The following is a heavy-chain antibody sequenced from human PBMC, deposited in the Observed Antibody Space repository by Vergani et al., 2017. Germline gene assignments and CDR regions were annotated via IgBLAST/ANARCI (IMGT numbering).Heavy chain of an antibody. Sequence: EVQLLESGGGLVQPGGSLRLSCAASGFTFSSYAMSWVRQAPGKGLEWVSAISGSGGSTYYADSVKGRFTISRDNSKNTLYLQMNSLRAEDTAVYYCARVGGEERITMVRGVNNWGQGTLVTVSS. CDR3: ARVGGEERITMVRGVNN. CDR2: ISGSGGST. D-gene: IGHD3-10*01. CDR1: GFTFSSYA. V-gene: IGHV3-23*01. J-gene: IGHJ4*02.